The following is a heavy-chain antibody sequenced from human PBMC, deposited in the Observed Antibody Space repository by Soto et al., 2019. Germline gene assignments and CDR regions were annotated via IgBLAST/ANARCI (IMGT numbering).Heavy chain of an antibody. CDR1: GFTFSSYG. CDR3: ARDALSGYYNWFDP. D-gene: IGHD3-22*01. J-gene: IGHJ5*02. Sequence: QVQLVEAGGGVVQPGRSLRLSCAASGFTFSSYGMHWVRQAPGKRLEWVAVIWYDGSNKYYADSVKGRFTISRDNSKNTLYLQMNSLRAEDMAVYYCARDALSGYYNWFDPWGQGTLVTVSS. CDR2: IWYDGSNK. V-gene: IGHV3-33*01.